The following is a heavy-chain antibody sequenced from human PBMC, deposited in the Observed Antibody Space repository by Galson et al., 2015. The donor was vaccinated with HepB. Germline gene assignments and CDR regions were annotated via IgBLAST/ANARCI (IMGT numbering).Heavy chain of an antibody. CDR3: VRVAIDGFGTHFDN. V-gene: IGHV3-48*02. J-gene: IGHJ4*02. CDR1: GFTLSRYS. D-gene: IGHD3-10*01. Sequence: SLRLSCAASGFTLSRYSMNWVRQAPGKGLEWVSYIDSRYPIIYYADSVKGRFTISRDNAKNSLYLQMDSLRDDDTAVYRCVRVAIDGFGTHFDNWGQGTLVTVSS. CDR2: IDSRYPII.